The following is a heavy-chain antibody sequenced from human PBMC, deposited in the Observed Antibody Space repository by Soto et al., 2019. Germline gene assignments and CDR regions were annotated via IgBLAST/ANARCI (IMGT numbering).Heavy chain of an antibody. CDR3: TTDDLGSSGWYAFDY. CDR1: GFTFSNAW. CDR2: IKSKTDGGTT. J-gene: IGHJ4*02. Sequence: EVQLVESGGGLVKPGGSLRLSCAASGFTFSNAWMNWVRQAPGKGLEWVGRIKSKTDGGTTDYAAPVKGRFTISRDDSKNTLYLQMNSLKPEDTAVYYCTTDDLGSSGWYAFDYWGQGTLVTVSS. V-gene: IGHV3-15*07. D-gene: IGHD6-19*01.